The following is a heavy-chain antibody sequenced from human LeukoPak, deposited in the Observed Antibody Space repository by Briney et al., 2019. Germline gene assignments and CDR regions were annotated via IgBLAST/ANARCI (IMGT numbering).Heavy chain of an antibody. V-gene: IGHV3-9*01. J-gene: IGHJ6*02. Sequence: GGSLRLSCAASGFTFDDYAMHWVRQAPGKGLEWVSGISWNSGSIGYADSVKGRFTISRDNAKNSLYLQMNSLRAEDTALYYCAKDTGALYGMDVWGQGTTVTVSS. CDR1: GFTFDDYA. D-gene: IGHD3-10*01. CDR2: ISWNSGSI. CDR3: AKDTGALYGMDV.